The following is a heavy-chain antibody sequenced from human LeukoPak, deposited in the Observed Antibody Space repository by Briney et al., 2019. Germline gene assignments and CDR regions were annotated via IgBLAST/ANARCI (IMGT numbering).Heavy chain of an antibody. CDR2: IHTSGST. CDR1: GGSISGYY. J-gene: IGHJ4*02. D-gene: IGHD1-26*01. Sequence: SQTLSLTCTASGGSISGYYWSWIRPPAGKGLEWLGRIHTSGSTNYNPSLKSRVRMSLDTSKNQFSLSLGSVSAADTAVYYCARDLRGRRRIDSDYWGQGTLVTASS. V-gene: IGHV4-4*07. CDR3: ARDLRGRRRIDSDY.